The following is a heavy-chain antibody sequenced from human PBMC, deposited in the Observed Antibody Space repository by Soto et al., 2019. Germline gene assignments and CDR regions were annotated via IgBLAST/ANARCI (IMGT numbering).Heavy chain of an antibody. J-gene: IGHJ4*01. CDR1: GFTFSSYG. V-gene: IGHV3-30*18. CDR3: AKEVAVAGDLDY. Sequence: GGSLRLSCVASGFTFSSYGIHWVRQAPGKGLEWVGVISSDGETKYYADSVRGRFTISRDNSKNTLYLQMESLRPEDTAVYYCAKEVAVAGDLDYWGHGTLVTVSS. CDR2: ISSDGETK. D-gene: IGHD6-19*01.